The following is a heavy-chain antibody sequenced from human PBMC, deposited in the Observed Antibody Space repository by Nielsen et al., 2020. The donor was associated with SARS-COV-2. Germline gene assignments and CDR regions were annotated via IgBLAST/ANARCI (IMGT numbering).Heavy chain of an antibody. V-gene: IGHV3-21*01. CDR2: ISSSSAYI. CDR3: ARGGSSGWY. Sequence: GESLKISCAASGFTFSSYSMNWVRQAPGRGLEWVSSISSSSAYIYSADSVKGRFTISRDNAKNSLYLQMNSLRDEDTAVYFCARGGSSGWYWGQGTLVTVSS. CDR1: GFTFSSYS. D-gene: IGHD6-19*01. J-gene: IGHJ4*02.